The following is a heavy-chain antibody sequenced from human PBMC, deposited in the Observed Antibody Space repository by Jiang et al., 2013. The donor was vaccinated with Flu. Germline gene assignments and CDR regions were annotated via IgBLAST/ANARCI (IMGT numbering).Heavy chain of an antibody. CDR2: GET. J-gene: IGHJ6*04. Sequence: GETIYAQKFQGRVTTTEDTSTDTAYMELSSLRSEDTAVYYCATVLYYYGMDVWGKGTTVTVSS. CDR3: ATVLYYYGMDV. V-gene: IGHV1-24*01.